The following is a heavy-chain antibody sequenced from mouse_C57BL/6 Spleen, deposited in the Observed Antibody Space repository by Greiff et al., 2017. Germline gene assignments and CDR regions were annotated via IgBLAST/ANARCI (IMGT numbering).Heavy chain of an antibody. V-gene: IGHV1-82*01. Sequence: VQLQESGPELVKPGASVKISCKASGYAFSSSWMNWVKQRPGKGLEWIGRIYPGDGDTNYNGKFKGKATLTADKSSSTAYMQLSSLTSEDSAVYFCCLLNAMDYWGQGTSVTVSS. CDR2: IYPGDGDT. CDR1: GYAFSSSW. CDR3: CLLNAMDY. J-gene: IGHJ4*01. D-gene: IGHD2-1*01.